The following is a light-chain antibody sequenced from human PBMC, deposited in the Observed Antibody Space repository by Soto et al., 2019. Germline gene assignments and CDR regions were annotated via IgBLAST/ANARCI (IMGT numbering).Light chain of an antibody. Sequence: EIVLTQSPGTLSFSPGERATLSCRASRSVSSSYLAWYQQKPDQSPRLLIYGASSRATGIADRFIGSGSGTDFTLTTSRLEPEDFTVYYCQQYGSSPGFTFGPGTKVDIK. CDR2: GAS. V-gene: IGKV3-20*01. CDR1: RSVSSSY. J-gene: IGKJ3*01. CDR3: QQYGSSPGFT.